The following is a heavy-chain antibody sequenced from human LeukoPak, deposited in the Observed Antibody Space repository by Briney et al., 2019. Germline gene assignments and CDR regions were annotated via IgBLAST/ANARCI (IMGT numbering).Heavy chain of an antibody. CDR1: GFTVSSNY. Sequence: GGSLSLSCAASGFTVSSNYMSWVRQAPGKGLDWVSVIYSSGDTYYADSVKGRFTISRDNSKNTLYLQMNSLRAEDTAVYYCARIPIVTITSGGYWGQGTLVTVSS. J-gene: IGHJ1*01. D-gene: IGHD5-12*01. CDR3: ARIPIVTITSGGY. V-gene: IGHV3-53*01. CDR2: IYSSGDT.